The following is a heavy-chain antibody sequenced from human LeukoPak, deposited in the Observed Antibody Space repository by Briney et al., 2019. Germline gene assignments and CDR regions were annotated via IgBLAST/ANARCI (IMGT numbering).Heavy chain of an antibody. D-gene: IGHD2-15*01. CDR1: GGSISSSSYY. CDR2: NSGST. CDR3: AREHCSGGSCYSIYYYYYMDV. J-gene: IGHJ6*03. Sequence: SETLSLTCTVSGGSISSSSYYWGWIRQPPGKGLEWIGSNSGSTYYNPSLKSRVTISVDTSKNQFSLNLSSVTAADAAVYSCAREHCSGGSCYSIYYYYYMDVWGKGTPVTVSS. V-gene: IGHV4-39*07.